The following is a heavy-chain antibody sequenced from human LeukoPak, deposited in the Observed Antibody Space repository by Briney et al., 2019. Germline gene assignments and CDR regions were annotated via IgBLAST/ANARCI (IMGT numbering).Heavy chain of an antibody. CDR2: IWYDGSNK. V-gene: IGHV3-33*06. CDR3: AKDWEPYNWNYVGY. CDR1: GFTFSSYG. J-gene: IGHJ4*02. D-gene: IGHD1-20*01. Sequence: GRSLRLSCVASGFTFSSYGMHWVRQAPGKGLEWVAVIWYDGSNKYYADSVKGRFTISRDNSKNTLYLQMNSLRAEDTAVYYCAKDWEPYNWNYVGYWGQGTLVTVSS.